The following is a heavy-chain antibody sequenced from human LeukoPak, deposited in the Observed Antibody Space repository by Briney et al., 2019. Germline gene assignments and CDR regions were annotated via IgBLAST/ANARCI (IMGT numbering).Heavy chain of an antibody. J-gene: IGHJ3*02. Sequence: SETLSLTCAVYGGSFSGYYWSWIRQPPGEGLEWIGEINHSGSTNYNPSLKSRVTISVDTSKNQFSLKLSSVTAADTAVYYCARAADSSGYYNAFDIWGQGTMVTVSS. V-gene: IGHV4-34*01. D-gene: IGHD3-22*01. CDR3: ARAADSSGYYNAFDI. CDR1: GGSFSGYY. CDR2: INHSGST.